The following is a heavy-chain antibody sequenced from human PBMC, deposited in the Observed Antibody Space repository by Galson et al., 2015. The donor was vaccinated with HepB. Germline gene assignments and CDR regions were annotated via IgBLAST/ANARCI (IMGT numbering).Heavy chain of an antibody. J-gene: IGHJ2*01. Sequence: GLEWIGSVYYSGNTNYNPSLKSRVTISVDTSKKQFSLRLTSVTAADTAVYYCARQTTLWFGELSVPAYFDLWGRGTLVTVSA. V-gene: IGHV4-59*08. CDR2: VYYSGNT. CDR3: ARQTTLWFGELSVPAYFDL. D-gene: IGHD3-10*01.